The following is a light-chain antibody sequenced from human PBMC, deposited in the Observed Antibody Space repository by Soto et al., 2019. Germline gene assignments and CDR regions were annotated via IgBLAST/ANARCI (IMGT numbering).Light chain of an antibody. CDR1: SSDVGAYNY. J-gene: IGLJ1*01. CDR3: SSHTNISPYV. CDR2: DVS. Sequence: QSALTQPASVSGSPGQAITISCTGTSSDVGAYNYVSRYQQHPGKAPKLMIYDVSNRPSGVSNRFSGSKSGNTASLSISGLQAEDEADYYCSSHTNISPYVFGTGTKVTVL. V-gene: IGLV2-14*01.